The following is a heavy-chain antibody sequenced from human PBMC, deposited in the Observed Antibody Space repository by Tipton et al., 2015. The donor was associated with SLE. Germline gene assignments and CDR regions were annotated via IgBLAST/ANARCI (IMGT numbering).Heavy chain of an antibody. J-gene: IGHJ4*02. CDR1: GGSFSGYN. CDR2: INHSGSA. V-gene: IGHV4-34*01. CDR3: ARGTGITDD. Sequence: TLSLTCSVYGGSFSGYNWNWIRQPPGKGLGWIGQINHSGSANYNPSLKSRVTISVDTSKNQFSLNLNSVTAADTAVYYCARGTGITDDWGQGTLVTVSS. D-gene: IGHD1/OR15-1a*01.